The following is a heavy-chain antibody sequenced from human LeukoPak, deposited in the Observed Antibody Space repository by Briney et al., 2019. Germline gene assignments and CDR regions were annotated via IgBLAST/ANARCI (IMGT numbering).Heavy chain of an antibody. CDR2: IYYSGST. J-gene: IGHJ3*02. V-gene: IGHV4-59*01. D-gene: IGHD3-10*01. CDR3: ARGSAFDI. CDR1: GGSISSYY. Sequence: PSETLSLTCTVSGGSISSYYWSWIRQPPGKGLEWIGYIYYSGSTSYNPSLKSRVTISVDTSKNQFSLKLSSVTAADTAVYYCARGSAFDIWGQGTMVTVSS.